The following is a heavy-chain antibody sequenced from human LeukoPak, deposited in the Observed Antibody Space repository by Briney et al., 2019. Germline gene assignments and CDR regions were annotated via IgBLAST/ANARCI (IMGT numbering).Heavy chain of an antibody. CDR3: ARNTAPDY. CDR1: GGSISSSGYY. D-gene: IGHD5-18*01. J-gene: IGHJ4*02. Sequence: SETLSLTCTVSGGSISSSGYYWGWIRQPPGKGLEWIGIINYSGSTYYNPSLKSRVTISVDTSKNQFSLKLSSVTAADTAVYYCARNTAPDYWGQGTLVTVSS. CDR2: INYSGST. V-gene: IGHV4-39*01.